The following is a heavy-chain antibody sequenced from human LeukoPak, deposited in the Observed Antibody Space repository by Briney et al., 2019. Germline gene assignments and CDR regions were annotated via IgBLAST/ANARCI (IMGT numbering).Heavy chain of an antibody. V-gene: IGHV3-53*01. CDR3: AKDPAFSY. CDR2: IYSGGAT. J-gene: IGHJ4*02. CDR1: GFTFSSYS. Sequence: GGSLRLSCAASGFTFSSYSMNWVRQAPGKGLEWVSVIYSGGATYYTDSVKGRFTISRDNSKNTLYLQMNSLRAEDTAVYYCAKDPAFSYWGQGTLVTVSS. D-gene: IGHD2-2*01.